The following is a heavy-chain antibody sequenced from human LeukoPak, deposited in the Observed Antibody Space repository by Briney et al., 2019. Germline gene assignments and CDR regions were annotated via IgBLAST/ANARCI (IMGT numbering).Heavy chain of an antibody. CDR2: TDYRAKWYS. Sequence: SQTLSLTCAISGDSVSSNSAAWNWIRPSPWRGLEWQGRTDYRAKWYSDSAVSVKSRITINPDTSKNQFSLQLNSVTPEDTAVYYCASQYGSRQFDSWGQGTLVTVSS. V-gene: IGHV6-1*01. D-gene: IGHD3-10*01. J-gene: IGHJ4*02. CDR3: ASQYGSRQFDS. CDR1: GDSVSSNSAA.